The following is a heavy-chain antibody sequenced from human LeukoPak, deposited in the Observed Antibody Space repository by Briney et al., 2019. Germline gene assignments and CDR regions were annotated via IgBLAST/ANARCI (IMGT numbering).Heavy chain of an antibody. J-gene: IGHJ6*03. D-gene: IGHD3-3*01. CDR3: ASTGFYRRFLERLPSNYYYYMDV. CDR1: GYTFTSYY. V-gene: IGHV1-46*01. CDR2: INPTGGST. Sequence: ASVKVSCKASGYTFTSYYMHWLRQAPGQGLEWMGIINPTGGSTSYAQKFQGRVTMTRDTSTSTVYMELSSLRSEDTAVYYCASTGFYRRFLERLPSNYYYYMDVWGKGTTVTVSS.